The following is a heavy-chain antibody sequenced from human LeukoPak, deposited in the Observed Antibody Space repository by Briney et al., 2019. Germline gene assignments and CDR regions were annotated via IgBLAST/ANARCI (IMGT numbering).Heavy chain of an antibody. CDR1: GFTFSSYS. J-gene: IGHJ3*02. V-gene: IGHV3-21*01. D-gene: IGHD6-13*01. CDR3: ARESIAAAGDAFDI. Sequence: GGSLRLSCAASGFTFSSYSMNWVRQAPGKGLEWVSSISSSSSYIYYADSVKGRFTISRDNAKNSLYLQMNSLRAEGTAVYYCARESIAAAGDAFDIWGQGTMVTVSS. CDR2: ISSSSSYI.